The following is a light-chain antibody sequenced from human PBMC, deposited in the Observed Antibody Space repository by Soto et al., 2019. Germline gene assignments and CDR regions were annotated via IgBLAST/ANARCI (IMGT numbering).Light chain of an antibody. Sequence: DIQVTQSPSSLSASAGDRVTITCRASQSISNHLNWYQQKPGKAPKLLIYAASTLQSGVPSRFSGSGSGTDFTLTITSLQPEDFATYYCQHSYIMSEGYTFGQGTKLEIK. V-gene: IGKV1-39*01. CDR1: QSISNH. CDR2: AAS. J-gene: IGKJ2*01. CDR3: QHSYIMSEGYT.